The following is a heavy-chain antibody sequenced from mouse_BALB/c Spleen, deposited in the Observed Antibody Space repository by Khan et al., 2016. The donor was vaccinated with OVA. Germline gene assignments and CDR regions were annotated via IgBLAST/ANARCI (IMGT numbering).Heavy chain of an antibody. D-gene: IGHD1-1*01. V-gene: IGHV1S132*01. Sequence: QVQLQQSGAELVRPGASVKLSCKTSGYIFTSYWIHWVKQRSGQGLEWIARIYPGTDNTYFNEKLKDKATLTADKSSSTAYMHLSSLKSEDSAVYFCAREEALYYFDCWGQGTTLTVSS. CDR2: IYPGTDNT. CDR1: GYIFTSYW. J-gene: IGHJ2*01. CDR3: AREEALYYFDC.